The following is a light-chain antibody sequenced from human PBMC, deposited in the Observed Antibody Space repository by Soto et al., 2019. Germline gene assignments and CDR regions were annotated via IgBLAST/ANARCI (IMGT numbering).Light chain of an antibody. V-gene: IGLV1-40*01. Sequence: QSVLTQPPSVSGAPGQRVTIXXTGSXXNIGAGYDVHWYQQLPGTAPKLLIYGNSNRPSGVPDRFSGSKSGTSASLAITGLQAEDEADYYCQSYDSSLRRVFGTGTKVTVL. CDR2: GNS. CDR1: XXNIGAGYD. J-gene: IGLJ1*01. CDR3: QSYDSSLRRV.